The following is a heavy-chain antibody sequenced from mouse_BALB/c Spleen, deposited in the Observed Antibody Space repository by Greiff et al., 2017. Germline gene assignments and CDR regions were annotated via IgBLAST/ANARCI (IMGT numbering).Heavy chain of an antibody. Sequence: VQLKESGPGLVQPSQSLSITCTVSGFSLTSYGVHWVRQSPGKGLEWLGVIWSGGSTDYNAAFISRLSISKDNSKSQVFFKMNSLQANDTAIYYCARNWVSYGGAMDYWGQGTSVTVSS. D-gene: IGHD1-1*01. CDR1: GFSLTSYG. CDR2: IWSGGST. J-gene: IGHJ4*01. V-gene: IGHV2-2*02. CDR3: ARNWVSYGGAMDY.